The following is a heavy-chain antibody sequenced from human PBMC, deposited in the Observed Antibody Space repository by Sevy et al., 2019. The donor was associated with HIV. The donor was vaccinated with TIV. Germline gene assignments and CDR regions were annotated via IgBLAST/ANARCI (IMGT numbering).Heavy chain of an antibody. CDR3: VSLFLSYRSGWSYFDY. D-gene: IGHD6-19*01. J-gene: IGHJ4*02. CDR2: IFSSGST. Sequence: GGSLRLSCAISGFTVNDKYIIWVRQAPGKGLEWVSVIFSSGSTYYADSAKGGFTISRDNSKNTVDLQMNSVRAEGTAVYYCVSLFLSYRSGWSYFDYWGQGTLVTVSS. V-gene: IGHV3-66*02. CDR1: GFTVNDKY.